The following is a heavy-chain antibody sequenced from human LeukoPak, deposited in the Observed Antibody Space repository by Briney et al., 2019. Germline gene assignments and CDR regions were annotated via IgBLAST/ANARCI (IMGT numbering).Heavy chain of an antibody. Sequence: SVKVSCKASGGTFSSYAISWVRQAPGQGLEWMGRIIPIFGTANYAQKFQGRVTITTDESTSTAYMELSSLRSEDTAVYYYARAHGGYSGYSFDYWGQGTLVTVSS. D-gene: IGHD5-12*01. CDR2: IIPIFGTA. CDR1: GGTFSSYA. CDR3: ARAHGGYSGYSFDY. V-gene: IGHV1-69*05. J-gene: IGHJ4*02.